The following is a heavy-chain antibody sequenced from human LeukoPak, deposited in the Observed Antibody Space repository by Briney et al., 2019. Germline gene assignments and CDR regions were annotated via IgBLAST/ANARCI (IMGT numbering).Heavy chain of an antibody. V-gene: IGHV1-2*02. CDR1: GYTFTGYY. CDR2: INPNSGGT. CDR3: ARGYPLSTTAAGTYFQH. Sequence: ASVKVSCKASGYTFTGYYMHWVRQAPGQGLEWMGWINPNSGGTNYAQRFQGRVTMTRDTSISTAYMELSRLRSDDTAVYYCARGYPLSTTAAGTYFQHWGQGTLVTVSS. D-gene: IGHD6-13*01. J-gene: IGHJ1*01.